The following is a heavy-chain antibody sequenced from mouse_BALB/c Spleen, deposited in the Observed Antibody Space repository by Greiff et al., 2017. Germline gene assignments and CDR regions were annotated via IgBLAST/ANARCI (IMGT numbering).Heavy chain of an antibody. D-gene: IGHD1-2*01. CDR2: IDPANGNT. CDR1: GFNIKDTY. Sequence: VQLQQSGAELVKPGASVKLSCTASGFNIKDTYMHWVKQRPEQGLEWIGRIDPANGNTKYDPKFQGKATITADTSSNTAYLQLSSLTSEDTAVYYCARTATWDSWFAYWGQGTLVTVSA. CDR3: ARTATWDSWFAY. V-gene: IGHV14-3*02. J-gene: IGHJ3*01.